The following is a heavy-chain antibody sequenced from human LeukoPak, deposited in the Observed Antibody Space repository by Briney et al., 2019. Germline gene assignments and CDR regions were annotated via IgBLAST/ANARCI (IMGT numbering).Heavy chain of an antibody. CDR1: GFTFSSYE. J-gene: IGHJ6*02. V-gene: IGHV3-48*03. CDR3: ARGDRSLLLWFGELGPMDV. D-gene: IGHD3-10*01. Sequence: GGSLRLSCAASGFTFSSYEMNWVRQAPGKGLEWVSYISSSGSTIYYADSVKGRFTISRDNAENSLYLQMNSLRAEDTAVYYCARGDRSLLLWFGELGPMDVWGQGTTVTVSS. CDR2: ISSSGSTI.